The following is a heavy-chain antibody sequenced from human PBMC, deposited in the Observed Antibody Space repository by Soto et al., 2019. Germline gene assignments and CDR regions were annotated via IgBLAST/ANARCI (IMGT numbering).Heavy chain of an antibody. V-gene: IGHV4-30-4*01. CDR2: IYYSGST. CDR1: GGSISSGDYY. CDR3: ASTVTTYWFDP. J-gene: IGHJ5*02. D-gene: IGHD4-17*01. Sequence: QVQLQESGPGLVKPSQTLSLTCTVSGGSISSGDYYWSWIRQPPGKGLEWIGYIYYSGSTYYNPSLKSRVTISVDMSRTQFSLKLSAVPAADTAVYYCASTVTTYWFDPWGQGTLVTVSS.